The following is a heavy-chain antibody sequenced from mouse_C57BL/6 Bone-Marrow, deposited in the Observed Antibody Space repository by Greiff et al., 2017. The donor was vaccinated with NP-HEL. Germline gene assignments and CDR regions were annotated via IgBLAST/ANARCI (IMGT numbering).Heavy chain of an antibody. CDR1: GYTFTSYW. CDR2: INPSSGYT. J-gene: IGHJ1*03. CDR3: ARSYYGRYWYFDV. D-gene: IGHD1-1*01. V-gene: IGHV1-7*01. Sequence: VHLVESGAELAKPGASVKLSCKASGYTFTSYWMHWVKQRPGQGLEWIGYINPSSGYTKYNQKFKDKATLTADKSSSTAYMQLSSLTYEDSAVYYCARSYYGRYWYFDVWGTGTTVTVSS.